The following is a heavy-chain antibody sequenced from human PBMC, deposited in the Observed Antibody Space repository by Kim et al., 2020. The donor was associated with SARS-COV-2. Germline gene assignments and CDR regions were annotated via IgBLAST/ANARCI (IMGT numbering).Heavy chain of an antibody. CDR2: IRGKAYGATT. J-gene: IGHJ4*02. D-gene: IGHD2-2*02. Sequence: GGSLRLSCTASGFTFGDYAMSWFRQAPGKGLEWVGFIRGKAYGATTEYAASVKGRFTISRDDSKSIAYLQMNSLKTEDTAVFYCARDPHPGYCSSTSCYIKPYFDYWGQGTLVTVSS. CDR1: GFTFGDYA. CDR3: ARDPHPGYCSSTSCYIKPYFDY. V-gene: IGHV3-49*03.